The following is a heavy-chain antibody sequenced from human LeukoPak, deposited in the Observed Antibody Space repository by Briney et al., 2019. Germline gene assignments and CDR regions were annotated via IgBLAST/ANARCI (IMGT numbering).Heavy chain of an antibody. CDR2: ISAYNGNT. D-gene: IGHD2-2*01. J-gene: IGHJ6*03. Sequence: ASVKVSCKASGYTFTSYGISWVRQAPGQGLEWMGWISAYNGNTNYAQKLQGRVTMTTDTSTSTAYMELRSLRSDDTAVYYCARDWGCSSTSCSVEGIYYYYMDVWGKGTTVTVSS. CDR3: ARDWGCSSTSCSVEGIYYYYMDV. CDR1: GYTFTSYG. V-gene: IGHV1-18*01.